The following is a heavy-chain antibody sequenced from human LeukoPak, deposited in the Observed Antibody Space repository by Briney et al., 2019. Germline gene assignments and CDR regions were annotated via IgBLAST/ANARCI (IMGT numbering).Heavy chain of an antibody. CDR3: AKDGVSGSSDS. V-gene: IGHV3-23*01. D-gene: IGHD2-15*01. J-gene: IGHJ4*02. CDR2: INSRPSGT. CDR1: GFTFSSSA. Sequence: GGSLRLSCAASGFTFSSSAMNWVRQAPGKGLEWVSTINSRPSGTYYADSVKGRFTISRDNSNNMLYLQMNSLRVDDTAVYYCAKDGVSGSSDSWGQGTLVTVSS.